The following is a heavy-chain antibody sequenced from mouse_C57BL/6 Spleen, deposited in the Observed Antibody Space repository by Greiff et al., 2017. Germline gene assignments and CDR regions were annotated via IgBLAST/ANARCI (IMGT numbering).Heavy chain of an antibody. D-gene: IGHD2-5*01. Sequence: VKLVESGSELVKPGASVKISCKASGYAFSSYWMNWVKQRPGKGLEWIGQIYPGDGDTNYNGKFKGKATLTADKSSSTAYMQRSSLTSEDSAVYFSAPYSNYVSYAMDYWGQGTSVTVSS. CDR2: IYPGDGDT. CDR1: GYAFSSYW. V-gene: IGHV1-80*01. CDR3: APYSNYVSYAMDY. J-gene: IGHJ4*01.